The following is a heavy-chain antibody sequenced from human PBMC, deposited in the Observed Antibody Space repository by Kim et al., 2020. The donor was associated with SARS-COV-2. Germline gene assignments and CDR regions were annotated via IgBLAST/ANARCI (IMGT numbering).Heavy chain of an antibody. CDR3: ARDREMATKLDY. Sequence: GGSLRLSCAASGFTFSSYGMHWVRQAPGKGLERVAVIWYDGSNKYYADSVKGRFTISRDNSKNTLYLQMNSLRAEDTAVYYCARDREMATKLDYWGQGTLVTVSS. V-gene: IGHV3-33*01. D-gene: IGHD5-12*01. CDR2: IWYDGSNK. CDR1: GFTFSSYG. J-gene: IGHJ4*02.